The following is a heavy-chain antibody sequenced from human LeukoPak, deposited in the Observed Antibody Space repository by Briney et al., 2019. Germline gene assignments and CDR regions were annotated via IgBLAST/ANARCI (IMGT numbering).Heavy chain of an antibody. V-gene: IGHV3-7*01. D-gene: IGHD3-10*01. Sequence: GGSLRLSCVASGFTLSPYXXXXXXXXXXXXXXXXATISDDGSEKRYVDSVKGRFSVSRDDAKNSLYLEMNSLRAEDTAVYHCARLAPFYGLGVIWGQGQMVTVSS. J-gene: IGHJ3*02. CDR3: ARLAPFYGLGVI. CDR2: ISDDGSEK. CDR1: GFTLSPYX.